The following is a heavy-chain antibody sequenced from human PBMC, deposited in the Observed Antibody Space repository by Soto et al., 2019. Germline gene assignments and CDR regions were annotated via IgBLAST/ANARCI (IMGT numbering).Heavy chain of an antibody. J-gene: IGHJ6*02. V-gene: IGHV6-1*01. D-gene: IGHD5-18*01. CDR2: TYYRSKWYN. CDR3: ARVLGYSYGYYYYYGMDV. CDR1: GDSVSSNSAA. Sequence: SQTLSLTCAISGDSVSSNSAAWNWIRQSPSRGLEWLGRTYYRSKWYNDYAVSVKSRITINPDTSKNQFSLQLNSVTPEDTAVYYCARVLGYSYGYYYYYGMDVWGQGTTVTVSS.